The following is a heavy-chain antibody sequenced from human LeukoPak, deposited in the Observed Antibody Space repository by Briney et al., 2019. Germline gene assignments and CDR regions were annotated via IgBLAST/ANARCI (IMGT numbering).Heavy chain of an antibody. CDR3: ARGKYSSDNFDY. D-gene: IGHD6-25*01. CDR2: ISSNGGST. Sequence: GGSLRLSCAASGFTFSSYAMHWVRQAPGKGLEYVSAISSNGGSTYYANSVKGRFTISRDNSKNTLYLQMGSLRAEDMAVYYCARGKYSSDNFDYWGQGTLVTVSS. V-gene: IGHV3-64*01. J-gene: IGHJ4*02. CDR1: GFTFSSYA.